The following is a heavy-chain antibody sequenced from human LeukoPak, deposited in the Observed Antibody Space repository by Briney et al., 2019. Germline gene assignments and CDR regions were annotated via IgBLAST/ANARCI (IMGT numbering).Heavy chain of an antibody. V-gene: IGHV1-69*04. Sequence: SVKVSCKASGGTFSSYAISWVRQAPGQGLEWMGRIIPILGIANYAQKFQGRVTITADKSTSTAYMELSSLRSEDTAVYYCARDNGGSAVFDYWGQGTLVTVSS. D-gene: IGHD3-10*01. CDR1: GGTFSSYA. CDR2: IIPILGIA. J-gene: IGHJ4*02. CDR3: ARDNGGSAVFDY.